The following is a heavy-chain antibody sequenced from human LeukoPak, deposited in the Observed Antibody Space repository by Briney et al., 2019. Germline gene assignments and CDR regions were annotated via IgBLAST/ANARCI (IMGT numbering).Heavy chain of an antibody. Sequence: PGGSLRLSCAASGFTFDDYAMHWVRQAPGKGLEWVSGISWNSGSIGYADSVKGRFTISRDNAKNSLYLQMNSLRAEDTALYYCAKGVAGTRGSYYYYYGMDVWGQGTTVTVSS. CDR3: AKGVAGTRGSYYYYYGMDV. J-gene: IGHJ6*02. V-gene: IGHV3-9*01. CDR2: ISWNSGSI. CDR1: GFTFDDYA. D-gene: IGHD6-19*01.